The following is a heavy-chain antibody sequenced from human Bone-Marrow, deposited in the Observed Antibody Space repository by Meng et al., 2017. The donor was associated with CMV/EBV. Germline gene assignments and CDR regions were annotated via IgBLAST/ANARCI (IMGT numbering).Heavy chain of an antibody. CDR2: MFGDGRR. V-gene: IGHV3-53*01. J-gene: IGHJ4*02. CDR3: NSNHAAD. D-gene: IGHD1-14*01. CDR1: GYPVSANL. Sequence: GASLKISWAATGYPVSANLMMWVRQAPGKGLEWVSIMFGDGRRFYADSVKGRFTVSGDDSKNTLDLQMNSLRAEDTAVYYCNSNHAADWGQGTLVTV.